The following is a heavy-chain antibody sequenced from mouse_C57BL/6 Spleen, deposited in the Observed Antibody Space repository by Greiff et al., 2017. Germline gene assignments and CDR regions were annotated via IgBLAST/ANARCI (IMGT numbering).Heavy chain of an antibody. CDR1: GFNFKDDY. CDR3: TTGSNFDY. D-gene: IGHD5-1*01. V-gene: IGHV14-4*01. CDR2: IDPENGDT. J-gene: IGHJ2*01. Sequence: VQLQQSGAELVRPGASVKLSCTASGFNFKDDYMHWVKQRPEQGLEWIGWIDPENGDTEYASKFQGKATITADTSSNTAYLQLSSLTSEDTAVYYCTTGSNFDYWGQGTTLTVSS.